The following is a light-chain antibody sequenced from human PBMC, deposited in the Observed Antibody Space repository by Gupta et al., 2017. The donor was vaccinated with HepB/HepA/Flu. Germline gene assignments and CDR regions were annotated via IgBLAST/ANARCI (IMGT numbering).Light chain of an antibody. CDR2: RDR. CDR1: NIGSQN. J-gene: IGLJ2*01. CDR3: QQWDSATVV. Sequence: SYELTQPPSVSVAQGQTGTITCGGSNIGSQNVHWYQQKPGQAPVLAIYRDRERYSGIPERFSGSKSGSTATLTISRVQGGDEADYYCQQWDSATVVFGGGTKLTVL. V-gene: IGLV3-9*01.